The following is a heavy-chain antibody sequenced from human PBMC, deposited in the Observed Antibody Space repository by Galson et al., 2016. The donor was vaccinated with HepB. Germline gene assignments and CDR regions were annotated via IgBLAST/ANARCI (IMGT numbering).Heavy chain of an antibody. V-gene: IGHV3-30*03. CDR1: GFTFSSSG. CDR2: ISYDGSKK. J-gene: IGHJ4*02. D-gene: IGHD3-10*01. CDR3: ASSGSRFDY. Sequence: SLRLSCAASGFTFSSSGMHWVRQAPGKGLEWLTLISYDGSKKYYVDSVKGRFTISRDNSKNTLYVQMNSLRAEDTAVYYCASSGSRFDYWGQGTLVTVSS.